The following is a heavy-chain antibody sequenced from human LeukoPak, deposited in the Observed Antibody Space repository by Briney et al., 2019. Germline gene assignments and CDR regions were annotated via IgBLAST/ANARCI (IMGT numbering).Heavy chain of an antibody. CDR3: ARLRAYYNWGSYNYFDY. Sequence: GESLKISCKGSGYSFSNYWIGWVRQMPGKGLEWMGIIYPGDSDTRHSPSFQGQVTISADKSISTAYLQWSSLKASDTAMYYCARLRAYYNWGSYNYFDYWGQGTLVTVSS. CDR1: GYSFSNYW. J-gene: IGHJ4*02. V-gene: IGHV5-51*01. D-gene: IGHD3-16*01. CDR2: IYPGDSDT.